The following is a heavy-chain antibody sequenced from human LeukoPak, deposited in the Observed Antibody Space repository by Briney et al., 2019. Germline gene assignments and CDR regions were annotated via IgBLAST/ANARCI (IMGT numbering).Heavy chain of an antibody. V-gene: IGHV1-2*04. Sequence: ASVKVSCKASGYTFTGYYMHWVRQAPGQGLEWMGWINPNSGGTNYAQKFQGWVTMTRDTSISTAYMELSRLRSDDTAVYYCARGLGDDSSGYYSLLDAFDIWGQGTMVTVSS. D-gene: IGHD3-22*01. CDR2: INPNSGGT. CDR3: ARGLGDDSSGYYSLLDAFDI. CDR1: GYTFTGYY. J-gene: IGHJ3*02.